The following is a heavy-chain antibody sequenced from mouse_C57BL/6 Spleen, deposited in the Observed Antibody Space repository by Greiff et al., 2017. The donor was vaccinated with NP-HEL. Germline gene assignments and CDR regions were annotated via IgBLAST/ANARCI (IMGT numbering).Heavy chain of an antibody. CDR1: GFTFSDYY. D-gene: IGHD2-2*01. J-gene: IGHJ4*01. Sequence: EVQLVESEGGLVQPGSSMKLSCTASGFTFSDYYMAWVRQVPEKGLEWVANINYDGSSTYYLDSLKSRFIISRDNAKNILYLQMSSLKSEDTATYYCARGGYHDAMDYWGQGTSVTVSS. CDR2: INYDGSST. CDR3: ARGGYHDAMDY. V-gene: IGHV5-16*01.